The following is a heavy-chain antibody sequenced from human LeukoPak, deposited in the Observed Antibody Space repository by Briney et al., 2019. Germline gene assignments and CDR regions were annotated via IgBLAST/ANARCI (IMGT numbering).Heavy chain of an antibody. CDR1: GGSVRSISDY. Sequence: SETLSLTCSVSGGSVRSISDYWGWIRQSPGKGLEWMGSIDYSGSTYRNPSLKSRVTISLDTSKNQFSLRLSSVTAADTALYFCARQKQWLPRYYFDYWGRGSLVTVSS. CDR3: ARQKQWLPRYYFDY. CDR2: IDYSGST. D-gene: IGHD6-19*01. V-gene: IGHV4-39*01. J-gene: IGHJ4*02.